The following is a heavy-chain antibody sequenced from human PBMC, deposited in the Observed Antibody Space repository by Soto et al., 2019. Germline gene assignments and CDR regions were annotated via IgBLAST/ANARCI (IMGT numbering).Heavy chain of an antibody. J-gene: IGHJ4*02. CDR1: GLTITGYS. CDR2: ISSTTNYI. V-gene: IGHV3-21*06. CDR3: ARESEDLTSNFDY. Sequence: GGPIRLSWAVAGLTITGYSRRWVSKAQGKGLEWVSSISSTTNYIYYGASMKGRFTISRDNAKNSLYLEMNSLRAEDTAVYYCARESEDLTSNFDYWGQGTLVTVS.